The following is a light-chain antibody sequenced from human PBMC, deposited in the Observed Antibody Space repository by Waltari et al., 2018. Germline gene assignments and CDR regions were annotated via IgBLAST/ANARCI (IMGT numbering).Light chain of an antibody. CDR2: DVS. J-gene: IGLJ1*01. CDR1: SSDVGGYNY. V-gene: IGLV2-14*03. CDR3: SSYTSSYTYV. Sequence: QSALTQPASVSGSPGQSLTISCTGTSSDVGGYNYVSWYQQHTGKAPKFIIYDVSNRPSCVSNRFSGSNSGNTASLTISGLQAEDEADYYCSSYTSSYTYVFGTGTKVTVL.